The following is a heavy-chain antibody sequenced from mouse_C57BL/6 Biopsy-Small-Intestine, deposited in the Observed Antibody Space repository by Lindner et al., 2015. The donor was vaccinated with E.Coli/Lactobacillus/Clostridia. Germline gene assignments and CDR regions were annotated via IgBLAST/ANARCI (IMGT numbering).Heavy chain of an antibody. CDR3: ARRRGNYVGYFDV. V-gene: IGHV1-9*01. D-gene: IGHD2-1*01. CDR2: ILPGSGST. Sequence: VQLQESGAEVMKPGASVKLSCKATGYKFTDYWIEWVKQRPGHGLEWIGEILPGSGSTKYNEKFKGKATFTADTSSNTAYMQLNSLSTEESAIYYCARRRGNYVGYFDVWGTGTTVTVSS. CDR1: GYKFTDYW. J-gene: IGHJ1*03.